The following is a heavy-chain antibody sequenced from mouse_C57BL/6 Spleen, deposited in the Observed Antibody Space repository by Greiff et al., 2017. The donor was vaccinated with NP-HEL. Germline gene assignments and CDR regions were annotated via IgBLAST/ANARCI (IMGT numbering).Heavy chain of an antibody. J-gene: IGHJ4*01. V-gene: IGHV3-1*01. CDR2: ISYSGST. Sequence: EVKLQESGPGMVKPSQSLSLTCTVTGYSITSGYDWHWIRHFPGNKLEWKVYISYSGSTNYNPSLKSRIPITHDTSKNHFFLKLNSVTTEDTATYYCARGELYAMDYWGQGTSVTVSS. CDR3: ARGELYAMDY. CDR1: GYSITSGYD.